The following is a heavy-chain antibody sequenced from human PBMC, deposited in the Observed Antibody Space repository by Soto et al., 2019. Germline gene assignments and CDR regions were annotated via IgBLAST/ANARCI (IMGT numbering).Heavy chain of an antibody. CDR2: ISAYNGNT. D-gene: IGHD2-8*01. J-gene: IGHJ5*02. V-gene: IGHV1-18*04. CDR1: GYTFTSYG. CDR3: ARVSPIVLMVYATQTNWFDP. Sequence: ASVKVSCKASGYTFTSYGISWVRQAPGQGLEWMGWISAYNGNTNYAQKLQGRVTMTTDTSTSTAYMGLRSLRSDDTAVYYCARVSPIVLMVYATQTNWFDPWGQGTLVTVSS.